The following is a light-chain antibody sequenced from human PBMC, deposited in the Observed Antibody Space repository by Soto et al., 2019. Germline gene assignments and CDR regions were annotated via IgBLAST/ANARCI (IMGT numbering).Light chain of an antibody. Sequence: QSVLTQPPSVSAAPGQKVTFSCSGSSPNIGKNYVSWYQQVPGTAPKLLIYEDNKRRSGIPDRFSGSKSGTSATLGITGLQTGDEADYYCGTWDSSLSVFVFGNGTKVTVL. CDR3: GTWDSSLSVFV. J-gene: IGLJ1*01. CDR1: SPNIGKNY. CDR2: EDN. V-gene: IGLV1-51*02.